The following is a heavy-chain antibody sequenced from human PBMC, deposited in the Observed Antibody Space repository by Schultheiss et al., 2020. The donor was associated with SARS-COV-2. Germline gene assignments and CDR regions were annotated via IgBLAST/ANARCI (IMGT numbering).Heavy chain of an antibody. D-gene: IGHD2-8*01. CDR1: GFTFSSYG. CDR2: IWYDGSNK. CDR3: ATDLGYCLNGNCY. Sequence: GGSLRLSCAASGFTFSSYGMHWVRQAPGKGLEWVAVIWYDGSNKYYADSVKGRFTISRDNAKNALYLQMNSLRVEDTAVYYCATDLGYCLNGNCYWGQGTLVTVSS. J-gene: IGHJ4*02. V-gene: IGHV3-33*03.